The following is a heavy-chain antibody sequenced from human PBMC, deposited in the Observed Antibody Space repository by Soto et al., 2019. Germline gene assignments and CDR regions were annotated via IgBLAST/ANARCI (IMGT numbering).Heavy chain of an antibody. CDR3: TRVIWSGHLTSDL. CDR2: IRSSSSTI. D-gene: IGHD3-3*01. V-gene: IGHV3-48*02. CDR1: GFTFSSNS. Sequence: EVQVVESGGGLVQPGGSLRLSCAASGFTFSSNSMNWVRQAPGKGLEWISYIRSSSSTIYADSVKGRLTISTDNAKNSLYLQMNSLRDEDTAVYYCTRVIWSGHLTSDLWGQGTLVTVSS. J-gene: IGHJ5*02.